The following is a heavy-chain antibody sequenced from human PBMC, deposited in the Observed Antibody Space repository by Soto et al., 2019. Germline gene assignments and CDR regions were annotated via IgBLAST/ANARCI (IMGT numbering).Heavy chain of an antibody. J-gene: IGHJ4*02. CDR2: IWYDGSNK. CDR3: ARDGIGGTAFRGFCDY. Sequence: QEQLAESGGGVVQPGRSLRLSCAASESIFSGYGMHWVRQAPGKGLEWVAVIWYDGSNKYYADSVKGRFTISRDNSKNMLYLQVDSLRAEDTAVYYGARDGIGGTAFRGFCDYWGQGTLVTVSS. CDR1: ESIFSGYG. D-gene: IGHD1-7*01. V-gene: IGHV3-33*01.